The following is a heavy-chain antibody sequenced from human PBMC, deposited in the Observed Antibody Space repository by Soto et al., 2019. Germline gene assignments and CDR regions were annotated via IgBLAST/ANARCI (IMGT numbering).Heavy chain of an antibody. D-gene: IGHD3-3*01. J-gene: IGHJ5*02. V-gene: IGHV4-34*01. CDR2: INHSGST. CDR1: GGSFSGYY. CDR3: ARGLRYDFWSGYLPGWFDP. Sequence: PSETLSLTCAVYGGSFSGYYWSWIRQPPGKGLEWIGEINHSGSTNYNPSLKSRVTISVDTSKNQFSLKLSSVTAADTAVYYCARGLRYDFWSGYLPGWFDPWGQGTLATVSS.